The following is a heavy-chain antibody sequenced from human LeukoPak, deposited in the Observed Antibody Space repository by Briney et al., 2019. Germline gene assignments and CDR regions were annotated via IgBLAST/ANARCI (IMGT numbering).Heavy chain of an antibody. J-gene: IGHJ4*02. CDR3: ARSGRDGSGSRPRRDYFDY. Sequence: ASVKVSCKASGGTFSSYAISWVRQAPGQGLEWMGGIIPIFGTANYAQKFQGRVTITADKSTSTAYMELSSLRSEDTAVYYCARSGRDGSGSRPRRDYFDYWGQGTLVTVSS. V-gene: IGHV1-69*06. CDR1: GGTFSSYA. CDR2: IIPIFGTA. D-gene: IGHD3-10*01.